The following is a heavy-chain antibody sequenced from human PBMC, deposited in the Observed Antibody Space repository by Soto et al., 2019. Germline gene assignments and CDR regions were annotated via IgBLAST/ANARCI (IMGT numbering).Heavy chain of an antibody. CDR2: MYYSGST. Sequence: SETLSLTCTVSGGSICSGDDYWSWIRHPPGKGLEWIGYMYYSGSTYYNPSLKSRVTISVDTSKNQFSLKLSSVTAADTAVYYCARWLGYGPHFDYWGQGTLVTVS. D-gene: IGHD5-12*01. J-gene: IGHJ4*02. V-gene: IGHV4-30-4*01. CDR1: GGSICSGDDY. CDR3: ARWLGYGPHFDY.